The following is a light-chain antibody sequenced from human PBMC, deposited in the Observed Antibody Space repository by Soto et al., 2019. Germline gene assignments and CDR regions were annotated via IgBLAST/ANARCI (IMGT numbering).Light chain of an antibody. CDR2: DVT. CDR1: SSDVGGYNY. CDR3: SSYAGSVL. V-gene: IGLV2-11*01. Sequence: QSALTQPRSVSGSPGQSVTISCTGTSSDVGGYNYVSWCQQYPGKAPKLIIFDVTKRPSGVPDRFSGSKSGNTASLTISGLQAEDEADYYCSSYAGSVLLGGGTKLTVL. J-gene: IGLJ2*01.